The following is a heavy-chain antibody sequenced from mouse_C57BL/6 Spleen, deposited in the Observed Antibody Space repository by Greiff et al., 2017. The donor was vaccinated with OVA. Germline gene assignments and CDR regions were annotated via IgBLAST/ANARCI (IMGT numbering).Heavy chain of an antibody. CDR1: GYSITSGYY. J-gene: IGHJ2*01. V-gene: IGHV3-6*01. CDR3: ERASYEYHGGFDY. Sequence: VQLKESGPGLVKPSQSLSLTCSVTGYSITSGYYWNWIRQFPGNKLEWMGYISYDGSNNYNPSLKNRISITRDTSTNQFFLKLNSVTTEDTATSYCERASYEYHGGFDYWGQGTTLTVSS. D-gene: IGHD2-4*01. CDR2: ISYDGSN.